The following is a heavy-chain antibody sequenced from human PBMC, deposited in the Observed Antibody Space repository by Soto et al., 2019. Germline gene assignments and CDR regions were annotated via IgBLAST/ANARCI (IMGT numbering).Heavy chain of an antibody. Sequence: QVQLVQSGAEVKKPGASVKVSCKASGYTFTSYYMHWVRQAPGQGLEWMGIINPSGGSTSYAQKFQGRVTMTRDTSTSTVYVELSSLRSEDTAVYYCARTYYYDSSGYYDHAFDIWGQGTMVTVSS. D-gene: IGHD3-22*01. V-gene: IGHV1-46*01. CDR1: GYTFTSYY. J-gene: IGHJ3*02. CDR3: ARTYYYDSSGYYDHAFDI. CDR2: INPSGGST.